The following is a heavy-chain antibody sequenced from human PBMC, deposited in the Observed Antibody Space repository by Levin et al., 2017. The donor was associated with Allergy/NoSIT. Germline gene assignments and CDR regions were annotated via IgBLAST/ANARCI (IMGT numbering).Heavy chain of an antibody. CDR1: GGSFSSSSYY. CDR2: IYSTGGT. V-gene: IGHV4-39*01. Sequence: PSETLSLTCTVSGGSFSSSSYYWGWIRQPPGKGLEWIGSIYSTGGTYYNPSLKSRVTISVDTSKNQFSLKLSSVTASDTAVYYCARHSPGPGYYFDYWGQGTLVTVSS. J-gene: IGHJ4*02. CDR3: ARHSPGPGYYFDY.